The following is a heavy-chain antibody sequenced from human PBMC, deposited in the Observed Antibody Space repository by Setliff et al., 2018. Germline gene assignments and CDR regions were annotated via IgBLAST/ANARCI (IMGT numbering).Heavy chain of an antibody. CDR1: GFTFVNYW. V-gene: IGHV3-74*01. D-gene: IGHD3-10*01. CDR2: VNSDGSST. CDR3: AKDIYGSGSYAVGGYFDY. Sequence: GGSLRLSCAASGFTFVNYWMHWVRQAPGKGLVWVSRVNSDGSSTIYADSVKGRFTISRDNAENTLYLQMNSLRPDDTAVYYCAKDIYGSGSYAVGGYFDYWGQGTQVTVSS. J-gene: IGHJ4*02.